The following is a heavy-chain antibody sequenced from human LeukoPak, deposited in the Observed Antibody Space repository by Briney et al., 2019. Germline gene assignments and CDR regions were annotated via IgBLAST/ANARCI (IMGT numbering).Heavy chain of an antibody. CDR2: INQETSET. CDR3: AREVDRAFGY. J-gene: IGHJ4*02. Sequence: GGSLRLSCAASGFSFSSYWMSWVRQAPGKGPERVADINQETSETYYVDSVRGRFTISRDNAERSLHLQMNSLRVDDTAVYYCAREVDRAFGYWGQGTLVTVSS. D-gene: IGHD2-15*01. CDR1: GFSFSSYW. V-gene: IGHV3-7*01.